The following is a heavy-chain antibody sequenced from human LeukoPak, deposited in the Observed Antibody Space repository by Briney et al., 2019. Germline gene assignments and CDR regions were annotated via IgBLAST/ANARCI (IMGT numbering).Heavy chain of an antibody. J-gene: IGHJ3*02. CDR2: INLISGSI. Sequence: QSGGCLRLSCAVSGFTFDDYAMHWGRQALGKGLEWVSGINLISGSIGYADSVKGRFTTSRDNAKNSLYLQMNSLRAEDTALYYCAKDLAEDILTGFYLDAFDIWGQGTMVTVSS. D-gene: IGHD3-9*01. CDR1: GFTFDDYA. V-gene: IGHV3-9*01. CDR3: AKDLAEDILTGFYLDAFDI.